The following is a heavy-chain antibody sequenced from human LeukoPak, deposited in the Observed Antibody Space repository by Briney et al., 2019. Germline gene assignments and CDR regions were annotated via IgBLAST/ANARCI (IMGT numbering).Heavy chain of an antibody. J-gene: IGHJ6*03. D-gene: IGHD1-26*01. V-gene: IGHV3-48*01. CDR2: ISSGSRTI. CDR3: ARDRSSPRDFYYMDV. Sequence: GGSLRLSCAASGFTFRSYSINWVRQAPGKGLEWVSYISSGSRTIYYADSVKGRFTISRDNAKNSLYLQMNSLRAEDTAVYYCARDRSSPRDFYYMDVWGKGTTVIVSS. CDR1: GFTFRSYS.